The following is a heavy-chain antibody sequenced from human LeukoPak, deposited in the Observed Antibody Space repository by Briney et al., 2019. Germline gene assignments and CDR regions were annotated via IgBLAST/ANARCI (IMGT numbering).Heavy chain of an antibody. J-gene: IGHJ5*02. V-gene: IGHV3-30*02. CDR3: AKSDIIVVSDAKGNWFDP. CDR1: GFIFSNYG. Sequence: GGSLRLSCAASGFIFSNYGMHWVRQTPAMGLEWVAFIWNDGSMKYYADSVKGRFTISRDNSKNTLYLQMNNLRTEDMAVYYCAKSDIIVVSDAKGNWFDPWGQGSLVTVSS. CDR2: IWNDGSMK. D-gene: IGHD2-2*01.